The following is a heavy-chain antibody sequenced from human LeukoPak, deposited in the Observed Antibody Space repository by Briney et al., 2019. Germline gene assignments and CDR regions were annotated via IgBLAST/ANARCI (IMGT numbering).Heavy chain of an antibody. CDR3: VRDGSGSRGYFLH. D-gene: IGHD1-26*01. Sequence: ASVTVSCKASGYTFTSYGISWVRQAPGQGLEWMGWISVYNDNTNYAQKFQGRVTMTTDTSTSTAYMELRSLRSDDTAVYYCVRDGSGSRGYFLHWGQGILVTVSS. CDR2: ISVYNDNT. J-gene: IGHJ1*01. V-gene: IGHV1-18*04. CDR1: GYTFTSYG.